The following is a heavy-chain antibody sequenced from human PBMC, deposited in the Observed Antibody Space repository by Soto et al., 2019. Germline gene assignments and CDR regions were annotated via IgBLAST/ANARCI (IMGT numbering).Heavy chain of an antibody. Sequence: SETLSLTCTVSGCSISSVGYYWSWIRQHPGKGLEWIGYIYYSGSTYYNPSLKSRVTISVDTSKNQFSLKLSSVTAADTAVYYCARVSIVVVPAAMDYWGQGTLVTVSS. J-gene: IGHJ4*02. D-gene: IGHD2-2*01. CDR1: GCSISSVGYY. CDR3: ARVSIVVVPAAMDY. CDR2: IYYSGST. V-gene: IGHV4-31*03.